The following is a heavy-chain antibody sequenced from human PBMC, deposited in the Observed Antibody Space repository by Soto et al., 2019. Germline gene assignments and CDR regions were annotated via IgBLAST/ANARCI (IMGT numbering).Heavy chain of an antibody. J-gene: IGHJ4*02. V-gene: IGHV3-30-3*01. D-gene: IGHD1-26*01. Sequence: LRLSCAASGFTFSTYAMHWVRQAPGKGLEWVAVISNDGAVKFYGDSLKGRFTISRDNFNNLLFLQMDSLTAEDTAVYFCAREGLVGTPRYFDSWGRGILVTVSS. CDR2: ISNDGAVK. CDR3: AREGLVGTPRYFDS. CDR1: GFTFSTYA.